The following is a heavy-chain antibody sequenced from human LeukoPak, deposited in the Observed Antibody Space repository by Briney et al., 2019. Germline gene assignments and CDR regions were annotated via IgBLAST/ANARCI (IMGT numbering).Heavy chain of an antibody. D-gene: IGHD3-10*01. J-gene: IGHJ4*02. CDR1: GGSSSGYY. Sequence: SETLSLTCAVYGGSSSGYYWSWIRQPPGKGLEWIGEINHSGSTNYNPSLKSRVTISVDTSKNQFSLKLSSVTAADTAVYYCARRQRLWFGELSFDYWGQGTLVTVSS. CDR3: ARRQRLWFGELSFDY. V-gene: IGHV4-34*01. CDR2: INHSGST.